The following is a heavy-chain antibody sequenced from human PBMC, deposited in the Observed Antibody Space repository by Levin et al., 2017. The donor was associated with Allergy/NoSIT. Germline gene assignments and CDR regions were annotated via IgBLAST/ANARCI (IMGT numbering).Heavy chain of an antibody. V-gene: IGHV4-39*07. D-gene: IGHD1-26*01. CDR3: ESQYSGSSTWAY. CDR1: GASISSTNSY. CDR2: IFYTGST. J-gene: IGHJ4*02. Sequence: SETLSLTCTVSGASISSTNSYWGWIRQPPGKGLEWIGSIFYTGSTYYTPSLKSRVAISVDTSKNQFSLKLASMTAEDTAVYFCESQYSGSSTWAYWGQGTLVNVSS.